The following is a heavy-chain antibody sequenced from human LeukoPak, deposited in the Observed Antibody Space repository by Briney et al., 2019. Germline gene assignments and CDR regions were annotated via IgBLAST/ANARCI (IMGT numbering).Heavy chain of an antibody. D-gene: IGHD6-19*01. V-gene: IGHV4-34*01. CDR2: INHSGST. CDR3: ARDGVGYSSGWFTFDY. Sequence: SETLSLTCAVYGGSFSGYYWSWIRQPPGKGLEWIGEINHSGSTNYNPSLKSRVTISVDTSKNQFSLKLSSVTAADTAVYYCARDGVGYSSGWFTFDYWGQGTLVTVSS. CDR1: GGSFSGYY. J-gene: IGHJ4*02.